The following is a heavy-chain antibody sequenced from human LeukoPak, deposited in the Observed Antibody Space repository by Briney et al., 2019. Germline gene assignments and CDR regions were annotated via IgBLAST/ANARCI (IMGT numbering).Heavy chain of an antibody. Sequence: PSETLSLTCAVSGGSISNYYWSWIRQPPGKGLEWIGYIYYSGTTNYNPSLKSRVTISADTSKNQFSLKLSSVTAADTAVYYCARGGPDNWFDPWGQGTLVTVSS. V-gene: IGHV4-59*01. CDR1: GGSISNYY. J-gene: IGHJ5*02. CDR2: IYYSGTT. CDR3: ARGGPDNWFDP.